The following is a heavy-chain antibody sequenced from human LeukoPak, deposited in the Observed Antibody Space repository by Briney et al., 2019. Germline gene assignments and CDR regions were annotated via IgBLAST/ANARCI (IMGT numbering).Heavy chain of an antibody. CDR3: ARQVYRSLYAFDI. D-gene: IGHD6-13*01. V-gene: IGHV4-59*08. J-gene: IGHJ3*02. CDR1: GASISTYF. Sequence: PSETLSLTCTVSGASISTYFWSWIRQPPGKGLEWIGYVYSSGSTNYNPSLKSRVTISVDTAKNQVSLKLSSVTAADTAMYYCARQVYRSLYAFDIWGQGTVVTVSS. CDR2: VYSSGST.